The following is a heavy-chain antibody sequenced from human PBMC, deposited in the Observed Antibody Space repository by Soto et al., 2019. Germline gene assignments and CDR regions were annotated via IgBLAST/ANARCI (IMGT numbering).Heavy chain of an antibody. CDR3: TTDDPINKN. J-gene: IGHJ4*02. CDR1: GFTFSNAW. V-gene: IGHV3-15*01. Sequence: GGSLRLSCAASGFTFSNAWMSWVRQAPGKGLEWVGRIKSKTNGETTDYAAPVKGRFTISRDDSKNTLFLQMNSLKTEDTAVYYCTTDDPINKNWGQGTLVTVSS. CDR2: IKSKTNGETT.